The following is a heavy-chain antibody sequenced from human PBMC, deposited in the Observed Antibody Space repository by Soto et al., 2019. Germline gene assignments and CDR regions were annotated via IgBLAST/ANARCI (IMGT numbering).Heavy chain of an antibody. CDR3: ARDKITGLFDY. D-gene: IGHD2-8*02. Sequence: QVQLQQLGAGLLKPSETLSLTCAVYGGSFSGYYWTWIRQPPGTGLEWIGEINHSGSTNYNPSLKSRVTISVDTSENQFSLKRTSVTAADTAVYYCARDKITGLFDYWGQGTLVTVSS. CDR2: INHSGST. J-gene: IGHJ4*02. V-gene: IGHV4-34*01. CDR1: GGSFSGYY.